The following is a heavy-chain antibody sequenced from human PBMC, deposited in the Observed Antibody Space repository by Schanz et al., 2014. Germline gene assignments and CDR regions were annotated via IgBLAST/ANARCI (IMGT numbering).Heavy chain of an antibody. V-gene: IGHV3-11*05. CDR1: GLTFSDYY. D-gene: IGHD5-12*01. CDR2: ISSSSSYT. J-gene: IGHJ4*02. Sequence: QVQLVESGGGVVRPGGSLRLSCAASGLTFSDYYMSWIRQAPGKGLEWVSYISSSSSYTNYADSVKGRFTISRDNAKNSLYLQMDSLRAEDTAVYYCAKNRAGGYESFLDSWGQGTLVTVSS. CDR3: AKNRAGGYESFLDS.